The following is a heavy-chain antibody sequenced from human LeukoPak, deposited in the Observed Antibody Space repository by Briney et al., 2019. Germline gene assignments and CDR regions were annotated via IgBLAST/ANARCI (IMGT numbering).Heavy chain of an antibody. J-gene: IGHJ4*02. Sequence: GGSLRLSCAASGFTFSSYWMSWVRQAPGKGLEWVANIKQDGSNKYYADSVKGRFTISRDNSKNTLYLQMNSLRAEDTAVYYCARAWDTAMVLDYWGQGTLVTVSS. CDR2: IKQDGSNK. CDR1: GFTFSSYW. CDR3: ARAWDTAMVLDY. V-gene: IGHV3-7*01. D-gene: IGHD5-18*01.